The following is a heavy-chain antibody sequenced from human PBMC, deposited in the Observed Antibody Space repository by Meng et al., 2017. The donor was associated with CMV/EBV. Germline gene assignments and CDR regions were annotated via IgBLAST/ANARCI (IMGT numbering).Heavy chain of an antibody. Sequence: ASVKVSCKVSGYTFTSYYMHWVRQVPGQGLEWMGIINPSGGSTSYAQKFQGRVTMTRDTSTSTVYMELSSLRSEDTAVYYCARDGAGHHLRIAARSTGGMDVWGQGTTVTVSS. J-gene: IGHJ6*02. CDR2: INPSGGST. V-gene: IGHV1-46*01. CDR1: GYTFTSYY. D-gene: IGHD6-6*01. CDR3: ARDGAGHHLRIAARSTGGMDV.